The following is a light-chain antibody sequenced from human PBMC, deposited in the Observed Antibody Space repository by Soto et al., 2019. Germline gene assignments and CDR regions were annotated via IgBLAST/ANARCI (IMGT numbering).Light chain of an antibody. J-gene: IGKJ5*01. Sequence: EIVLTQSPGTLSLSPGERATLSCRASQSVSSSYLAWYQQKPGQAPRPLIYGASSRATGIPDRFSGSGSGTDFTLTISRLEPEDFAVYYCQQRYRWPPITFGQGTRLEIK. V-gene: IGKV3-20*01. CDR3: QQRYRWPPIT. CDR2: GAS. CDR1: QSVSSSY.